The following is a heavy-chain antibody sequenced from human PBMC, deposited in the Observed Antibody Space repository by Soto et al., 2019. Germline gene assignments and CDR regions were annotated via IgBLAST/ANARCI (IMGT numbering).Heavy chain of an antibody. D-gene: IGHD2-2*01. CDR1: GYTFTSYG. J-gene: IGHJ4*02. CDR2: ISAYNGNT. V-gene: IGHV1-18*01. Sequence: ASVKVSCKASGYTFTSYGISWVRQAPGQGLEWMGWISAYNGNTNYAQKLQGRVTMTTDTSTSTAYMELRSLRSDDTAVYYCARDRYCSSTSCYAAIDYWGQGTLVTVSS. CDR3: ARDRYCSSTSCYAAIDY.